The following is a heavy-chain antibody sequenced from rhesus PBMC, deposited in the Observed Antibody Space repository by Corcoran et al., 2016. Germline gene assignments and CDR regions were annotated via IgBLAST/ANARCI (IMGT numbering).Heavy chain of an antibody. CDR1: GFTFSSYG. J-gene: IGHJ4*01. V-gene: IGHV3S5*01. D-gene: IGHD6-13*01. Sequence: EVQLVETGGGLVEPGGSLKLSCAASGFTFSSYGMSWVRPAPGKGLEWVSAINSGGGSTYYADSVKGRFTISRDNSKNTLSLQMNSLRAEDTAVYYCAKDQRRSSWPFDYWGQGVLVTVSS. CDR3: AKDQRRSSWPFDY. CDR2: INSGGGST.